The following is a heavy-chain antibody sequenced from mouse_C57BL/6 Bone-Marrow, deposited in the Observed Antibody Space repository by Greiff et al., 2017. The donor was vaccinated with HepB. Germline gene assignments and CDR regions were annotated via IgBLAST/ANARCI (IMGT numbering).Heavy chain of an antibody. V-gene: IGHV1-72*01. CDR2: IDPNSGGT. Sequence: QVQLKESGAELVKPGASVKLSCKASGYTFTSYWMHWVKQRPGRGLEWIGRIDPNSGGTKYNEKFKSKATLTVDKPSSTAYMQLSSLTSEDSAVYYCARRDDYSNYVVDYWGQGTTLTVSS. CDR1: GYTFTSYW. D-gene: IGHD2-5*01. J-gene: IGHJ2*01. CDR3: ARRDDYSNYVVDY.